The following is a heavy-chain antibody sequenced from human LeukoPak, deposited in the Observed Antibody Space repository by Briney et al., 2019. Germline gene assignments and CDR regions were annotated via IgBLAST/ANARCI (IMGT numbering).Heavy chain of an antibody. D-gene: IGHD3-10*01. V-gene: IGHV3-21*01. J-gene: IGHJ4*02. CDR3: ASSRGDITNYFDY. CDR1: GFTFSSYS. Sequence: GGSLRLSCAASGFTFSSYSMNWVRQAPGKGLEWASPISSSSSYIYYEDSVKGRFTISRDNAKNSLYLQMNSLRAEDTAVYYCASSRGDITNYFDYWGQGTLVTVSS. CDR2: ISSSSSYI.